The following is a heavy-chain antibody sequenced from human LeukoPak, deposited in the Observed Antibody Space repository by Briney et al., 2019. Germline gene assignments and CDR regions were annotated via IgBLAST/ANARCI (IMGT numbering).Heavy chain of an antibody. D-gene: IGHD5-12*01. V-gene: IGHV3-53*01. J-gene: IGHJ6*02. CDR2: IYSGGST. CDR1: GFTVSSNY. CDR3: ARDLIVATEGYYYGMDV. Sequence: PGGSLRLFCAASGFTVSSNYMSWVRQAPGKGLEWVSVIYSGGSTYYADSVKGRFTISRDNSKNTLYLQMNSLRAEDTAVYYCARDLIVATEGYYYGMDVWGQGTTVTVSS.